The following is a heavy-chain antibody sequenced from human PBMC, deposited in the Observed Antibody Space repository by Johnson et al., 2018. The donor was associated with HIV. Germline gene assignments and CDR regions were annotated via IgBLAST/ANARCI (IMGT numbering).Heavy chain of an antibody. J-gene: IGHJ3*02. CDR2: IATAGDT. CDR1: GFTFSSYD. CDR3: AKDPAGHRDDAFDI. Sequence: VQLVESGGGLVQPGGSLRLSCAASGFTFSSYDMHWVRQATGKGLEWVSAIATAGDTYSPVSVKGRFTISRENAKNSLYLQMNSLRAEDAAVYYCAKDPAGHRDDAFDIWGQGTMVTVSS. V-gene: IGHV3-13*01.